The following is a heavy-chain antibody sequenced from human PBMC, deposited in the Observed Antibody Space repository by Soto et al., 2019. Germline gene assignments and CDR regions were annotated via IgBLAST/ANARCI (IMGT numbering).Heavy chain of an antibody. CDR2: IYHSGST. Sequence: SETLSLTCAVSGGSISSSNWWSWVRQPPGKGLEWIGEIYHSGSTNYNPSLKSRVTISVDKSKNQFSLKLSSVTAADTAVYYCARVGPWVPYYYDSSPYTFENWFDPWGQGTLVTV. CDR1: GGSISSSNW. J-gene: IGHJ5*02. D-gene: IGHD3-22*01. CDR3: ARVGPWVPYYYDSSPYTFENWFDP. V-gene: IGHV4-4*02.